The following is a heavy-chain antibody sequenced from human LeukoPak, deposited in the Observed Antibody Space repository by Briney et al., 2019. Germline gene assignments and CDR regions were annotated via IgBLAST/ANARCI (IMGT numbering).Heavy chain of an antibody. Sequence: SETLSLTCIVSSGSISGYYWSWLRQPPGKGLEWIGYITYSGGPDYNPSLKSRVTISIDTSSNQFSLRLRSVTAADTAVYYCARGHSSSWFYFDNWGQGSLVTVSS. CDR1: SGSISGYY. J-gene: IGHJ4*02. D-gene: IGHD6-13*01. CDR2: ITYSGGP. CDR3: ARGHSSSWFYFDN. V-gene: IGHV4-59*01.